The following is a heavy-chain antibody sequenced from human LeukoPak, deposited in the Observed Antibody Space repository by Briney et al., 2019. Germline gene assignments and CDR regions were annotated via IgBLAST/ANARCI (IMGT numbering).Heavy chain of an antibody. CDR1: GGSISSGDYY. CDR2: IYTSGST. J-gene: IGHJ6*02. CDR3: ARGYCSSTSCLRDYYGMDV. D-gene: IGHD2-2*01. Sequence: SETLSLTCTVSGGSISSGDYYWSWIRQPAGKGLEWIGRIYTSGSTNYNPSLKSRVTMSVDTSKNQFSLKLSSVTAADTAVYYCARGYCSSTSCLRDYYGMDVWGQGTTVTVSS. V-gene: IGHV4-61*02.